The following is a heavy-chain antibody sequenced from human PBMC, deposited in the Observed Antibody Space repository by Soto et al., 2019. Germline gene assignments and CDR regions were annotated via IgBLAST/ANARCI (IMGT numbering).Heavy chain of an antibody. D-gene: IGHD3-22*01. CDR2: ISYDGSNK. Sequence: PGGSLRLSCAASGFTFSSYAMHWVRQAPGKGLEWVAVISYDGSNKYYADSVKGRFTISRDNSKNTLYLQMNSLRAEDTAVYYCARGSYYYDSSGYYPLYYFDYWGQGTLVTVSS. CDR3: ARGSYYYDSSGYYPLYYFDY. V-gene: IGHV3-30-3*01. J-gene: IGHJ4*02. CDR1: GFTFSSYA.